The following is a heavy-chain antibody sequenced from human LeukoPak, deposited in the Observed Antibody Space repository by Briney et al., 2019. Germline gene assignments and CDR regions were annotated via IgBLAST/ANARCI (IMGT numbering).Heavy chain of an antibody. Sequence: SETLSLTCAIYGGSFSGYYWSWIRQPPGKGLEWIGEINHSGSTNYNPSLKSRVTISVDTSKNQFSLKLSSVTAADTAVYYWARAPWAYGNNVHAFDIWGQGTMVTVS. CDR3: ARAPWAYGNNVHAFDI. D-gene: IGHD4-11*01. CDR1: GGSFSGYY. J-gene: IGHJ3*02. V-gene: IGHV4-34*01. CDR2: INHSGST.